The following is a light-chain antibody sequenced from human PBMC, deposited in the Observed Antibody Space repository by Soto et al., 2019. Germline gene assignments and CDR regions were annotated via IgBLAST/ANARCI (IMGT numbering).Light chain of an antibody. CDR3: QQYGGMWA. CDR1: QSISSW. Sequence: DIQMTPSPSTLAASIWDGVALTLRASQSISSWLAWYQQKPGKAPKLLIYKASSVESGVPSRFSGSGSGTEFILTINSLQPDDFATYCCQQYGGMWAFGQGTKVDIK. J-gene: IGKJ1*01. V-gene: IGKV1-5*03. CDR2: KAS.